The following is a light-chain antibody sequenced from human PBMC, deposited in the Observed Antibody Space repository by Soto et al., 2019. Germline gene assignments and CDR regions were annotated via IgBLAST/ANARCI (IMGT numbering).Light chain of an antibody. CDR2: KSS. CDR1: QSINGW. Sequence: DLQIAPSPPTLSASVGDRVTISCLARQSINGWLAWFQQKAGKAPKLLISKSSKLQSGVLSRFSGSGSGTDFTLTISGLQPDDFATYYCQQYNPYSPWTFGQGTKVDIK. CDR3: QQYNPYSPWT. V-gene: IGKV1-5*03. J-gene: IGKJ1*01.